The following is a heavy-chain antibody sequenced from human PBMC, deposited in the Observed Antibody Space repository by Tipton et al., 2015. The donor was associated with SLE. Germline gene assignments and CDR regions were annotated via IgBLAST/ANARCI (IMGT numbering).Heavy chain of an antibody. J-gene: IGHJ4*02. CDR2: ISHSGSA. Sequence: LRLSCTASGFTFGDYAMSWVRQAPGKGPEWIGEISHSGSANYNASLKSRVTMSLDKSNNQFSLRLSSVTAADTAVYYCARGVSGYFSYCYMDVWGQGTLVTVSS. CDR3: ARGVSGYFSYCYMDV. D-gene: IGHD1-26*01. CDR1: GFTFGDYA. V-gene: IGHV4-34*01.